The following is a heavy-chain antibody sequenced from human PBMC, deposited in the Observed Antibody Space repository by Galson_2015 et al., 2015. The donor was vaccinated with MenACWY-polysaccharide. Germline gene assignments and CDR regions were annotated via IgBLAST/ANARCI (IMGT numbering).Heavy chain of an antibody. Sequence: SLRLSCAASGFTFSSYAIHWVRQAPGKGLEWVAVISYDATNKYYRDSVKGLFTLSRDNSRNTVFLEMNSLRAEDTGLYYCARDYCSRTSCSGMDVWGQGTTVTVSS. CDR2: ISYDATNK. V-gene: IGHV3-30-3*01. J-gene: IGHJ6*02. D-gene: IGHD2-2*01. CDR1: GFTFSSYA. CDR3: ARDYCSRTSCSGMDV.